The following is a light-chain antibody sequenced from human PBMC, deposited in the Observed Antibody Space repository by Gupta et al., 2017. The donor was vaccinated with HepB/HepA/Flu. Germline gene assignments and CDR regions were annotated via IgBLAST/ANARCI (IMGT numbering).Light chain of an antibody. CDR3: QQYSTSLPT. V-gene: IGKV4-1*01. Sequence: DIVMTQSPDSLAVSLGERATINCKSSQSVSHSSNNRNFLAWYQQRPGQPPKLLIYWASTRESGVPDRFSGSGSGTDFTLTISSLQAEDVAVYYCQQYSTSLPTFGPGTRVDIK. CDR2: WAS. CDR1: QSVSHSSNNRNF. J-gene: IGKJ3*01.